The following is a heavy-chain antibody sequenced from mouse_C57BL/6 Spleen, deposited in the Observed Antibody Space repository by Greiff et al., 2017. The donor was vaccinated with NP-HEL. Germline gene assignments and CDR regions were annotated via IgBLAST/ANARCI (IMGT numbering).Heavy chain of an antibody. CDR3: ARDYGNYDAMDY. CDR2: ISSGSSTI. V-gene: IGHV5-17*01. CDR1: GFTFSDYG. D-gene: IGHD2-1*01. J-gene: IGHJ4*01. Sequence: EVQVVESGGGLVKPGGSLKLSCAASGFTFSDYGMHWVRQAPEKGLEWVAYISSGSSTIYYADTVKGRFTISRDNAKNTLFLQMTSLRSEDTAMYYCARDYGNYDAMDYWGQGTSVTVSS.